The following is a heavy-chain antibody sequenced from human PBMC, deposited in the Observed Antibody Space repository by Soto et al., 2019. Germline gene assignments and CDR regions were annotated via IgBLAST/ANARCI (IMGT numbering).Heavy chain of an antibody. J-gene: IGHJ4*02. CDR2: ISWKDDK. D-gene: IGHD4-17*01. Sequence: TLVNPTQTLTLTCTFSGFSLSTSGAGVGWIRQPAGKALEWLALISWKDDKRYNPGLKSRLSITKDTSKSQVVLTMTNVDPVDTATYFCAHRYGGNFYRWYFDFWGQGTLVTVSS. CDR3: AHRYGGNFYRWYFDF. V-gene: IGHV2-5*01. CDR1: GFSLSTSGAG.